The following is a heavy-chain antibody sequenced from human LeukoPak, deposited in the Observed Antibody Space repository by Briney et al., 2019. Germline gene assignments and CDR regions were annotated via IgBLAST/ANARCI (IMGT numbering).Heavy chain of an antibody. J-gene: IGHJ6*03. CDR1: GGSISSSSYY. CDR2: IYYSGST. CDR3: ARGARYYYYMDV. V-gene: IGHV4-39*07. Sequence: SETLSHTCTVSGGSISSSSYYWGWIRQPPGKGLEWIGSIYYSGSTYYNPSLKSRVTISVDTSKNQFSLKLSSVTAADTAVYYCARGARYYYYMDVWGKGTTVTVSS. D-gene: IGHD3-16*01.